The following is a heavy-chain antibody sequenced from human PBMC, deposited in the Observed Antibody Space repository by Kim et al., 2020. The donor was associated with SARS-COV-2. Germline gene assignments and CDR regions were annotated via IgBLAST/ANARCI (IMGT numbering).Heavy chain of an antibody. CDR1: GGSFSGYY. Sequence: SETLSLTCAVYGGSFSGYYWSWIRQPPGKGLEWIGEINHSGSTNYNPSLKSRVTISVDTSKNQFSLKLSSVTAADTAVYYCARSWWWGYSYGRYFDPWG. D-gene: IGHD5-18*01. V-gene: IGHV4-34*01. CDR3: ARSWWWGYSYGRYFDP. CDR2: INHSGST. J-gene: IGHJ5*02.